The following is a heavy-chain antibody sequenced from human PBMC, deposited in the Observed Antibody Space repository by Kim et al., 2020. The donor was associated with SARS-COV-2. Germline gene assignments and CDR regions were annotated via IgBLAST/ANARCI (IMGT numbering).Heavy chain of an antibody. CDR1: GFTFSSYG. Sequence: GGSLRLSCAASGFTFSSYGMHWVRQAPGKGLEWVAVISYDGSNKYYADSVKGRFTISRDNSKNTLYLQMNSLRAEDTAVYYCANGVYSSSWSAWGDYYYYYMDVWGKGTTVTVSS. J-gene: IGHJ6*03. D-gene: IGHD6-13*01. CDR3: ANGVYSSSWSAWGDYYYYYMDV. V-gene: IGHV3-30*18. CDR2: ISYDGSNK.